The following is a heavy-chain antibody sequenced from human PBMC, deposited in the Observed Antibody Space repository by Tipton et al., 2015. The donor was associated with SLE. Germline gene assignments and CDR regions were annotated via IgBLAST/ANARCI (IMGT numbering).Heavy chain of an antibody. Sequence: TLSLTCTVSGDSISSDHWSWIRQPPGKGLEWIGYMYYSGSTKYNPSLKSRVTISVDTSKNQFSLKLSSVTAAGTAVYYCARGATVDWDRVAFDSWGQGTLVTVSS. D-gene: IGHD3/OR15-3a*01. CDR2: MYYSGST. CDR1: GDSISSDH. J-gene: IGHJ4*02. V-gene: IGHV4-59*01. CDR3: ARGATVDWDRVAFDS.